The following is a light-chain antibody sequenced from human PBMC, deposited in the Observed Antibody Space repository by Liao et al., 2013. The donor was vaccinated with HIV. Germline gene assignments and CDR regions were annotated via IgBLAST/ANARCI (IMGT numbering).Light chain of an antibody. V-gene: IGLV3-21*04. CDR3: QLWDNSSGHPGV. CDR2: YDN. Sequence: SYMLTQPPSVSVAPGATATITCGGDNIGGRSVHWYQHKAGQAPHLVISYDNDRPSGIPARFSGSNSVNTATLTVSRVEAGDEADYYCQLWDNSSGHPGVFGTGTTVTVL. J-gene: IGLJ1*01. CDR1: NIGGRS.